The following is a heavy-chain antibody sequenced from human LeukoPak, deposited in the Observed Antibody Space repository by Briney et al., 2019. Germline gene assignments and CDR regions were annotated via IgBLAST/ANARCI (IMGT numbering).Heavy chain of an antibody. D-gene: IGHD3-22*01. Sequence: PSQTLSLTCTVSGGSISSGGYYWSWIRQHPGKGLEWIGYIYYSGSTYYNPSLKSRVTISVDTSKNQFSLKLSSVTAADTAVYYCARERRYYDSSRYSPLYYFDYWGQGTLVTVSS. J-gene: IGHJ4*02. CDR2: IYYSGST. CDR3: ARERRYYDSSRYSPLYYFDY. CDR1: GGSISSGGYY. V-gene: IGHV4-31*03.